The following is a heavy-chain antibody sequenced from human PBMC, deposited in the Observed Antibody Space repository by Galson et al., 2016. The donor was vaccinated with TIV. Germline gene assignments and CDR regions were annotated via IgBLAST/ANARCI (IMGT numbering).Heavy chain of an antibody. D-gene: IGHD3-10*01. CDR3: TRGRFESGSYYNNGFDY. J-gene: IGHJ4*02. CDR2: IDASGST. Sequence: SETLSLTCGVSGGSFRGYYWTWIRLPPGKGLEWIGEIDASGSTNSIPSLKSRLTLSVDTSRKHFSLQLNSVTAADTAIYYCTRGRFESGSYYNNGFDYWGQGTPVTVSS. CDR1: GGSFRGYY. V-gene: IGHV4-34*01.